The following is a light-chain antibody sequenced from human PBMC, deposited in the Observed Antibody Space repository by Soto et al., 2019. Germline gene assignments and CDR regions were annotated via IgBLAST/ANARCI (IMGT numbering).Light chain of an antibody. CDR2: QNN. V-gene: IGLV1-47*01. CDR3: VTWDDSLSAGV. J-gene: IGLJ3*02. CDR1: SSNIGGNY. Sequence: QSVLTQPPSASGTPGQRVTISCSGSSSNIGGNYVYWHQHLPGTAPRNLIYQNNQRPSGVPDRFSGSKSGTSASLAISGLRSEDEADYYCVTWDDSLSAGVFGGGTQLTVL.